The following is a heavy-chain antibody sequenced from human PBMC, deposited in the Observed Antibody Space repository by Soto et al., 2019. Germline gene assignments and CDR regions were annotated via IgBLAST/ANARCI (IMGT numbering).Heavy chain of an antibody. Sequence: GSLRLSCAASGFPFSNYGMHWVRQAPGKGLEWVAVIWYHGSNKYYADSVKGRFTISRDNSKNTLYLQMNSLRAEDTAVYYCARDRDPGQWLTTNYFDYWGQGTLVTVSS. CDR2: IWYHGSNK. V-gene: IGHV3-33*01. CDR1: GFPFSNYG. CDR3: ARDRDPGQWLTTNYFDY. J-gene: IGHJ4*02. D-gene: IGHD6-19*01.